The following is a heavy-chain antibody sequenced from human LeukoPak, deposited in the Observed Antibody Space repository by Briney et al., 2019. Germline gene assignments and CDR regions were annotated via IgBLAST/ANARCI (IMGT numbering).Heavy chain of an antibody. D-gene: IGHD2-8*01. J-gene: IGHJ6*03. CDR2: VNPNSGNT. CDR3: ARRMDGGYYYYMDV. Sequence: ASVKVSCKASGYTFTSYGISWVRQAPGQGLEWMGWVNPNSGNTGYAQKFQGRVTITRNTSISTAYMELSSLRSEDTAVYYCARRMDGGYYYYMDVWGQGTLVTVSS. CDR1: GYTFTSYG. V-gene: IGHV1-8*03.